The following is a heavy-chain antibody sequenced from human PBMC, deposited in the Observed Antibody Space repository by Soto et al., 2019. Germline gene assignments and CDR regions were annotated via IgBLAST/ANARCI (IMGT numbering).Heavy chain of an antibody. CDR1: GFTFSSYA. D-gene: IGHD5-12*01. CDR2: ISYDGSNK. V-gene: IGHV3-30-3*01. CDR3: ARDIGGRDGYNSSSYY. Sequence: GGSLRLSCAASGFTFSSYAMHWVRQAPGKGLEWVAVISYDGSNKYYADSVKGRFTISRDNSKNTLYLQMNSLRAEDTAVYYCARDIGGRDGYNSSSYYWGQGTLVTVSS. J-gene: IGHJ4*02.